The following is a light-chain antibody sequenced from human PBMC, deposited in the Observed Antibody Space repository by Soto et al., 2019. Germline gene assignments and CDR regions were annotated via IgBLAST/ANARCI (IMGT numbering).Light chain of an antibody. Sequence: EIVLTQSPGTLSLSPGERATLSCRASQSVSSNYLAWYQHNPGQAPRLLIYGASSRATGIPDRFSGSVSGTDFTLTISRLEPEDFAVYYCQQYGSSPPRFTFGPGTKVDIK. J-gene: IGKJ3*01. V-gene: IGKV3-20*01. CDR3: QQYGSSPPRFT. CDR1: QSVSSNY. CDR2: GAS.